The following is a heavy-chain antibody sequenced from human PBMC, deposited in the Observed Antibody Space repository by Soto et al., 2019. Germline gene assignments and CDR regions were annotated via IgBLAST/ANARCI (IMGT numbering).Heavy chain of an antibody. Sequence: GGSLRLSCAASGFTFSGYYMSWIRQAPGKGLEWVSYISGSGGSTYYADSVKGRFTISRDNSKNTLYLQMNSLRAEDTAVYYCAKDIRGDYDILTGYPLDAFDIWGQGTMVTVSS. CDR3: AKDIRGDYDILTGYPLDAFDI. V-gene: IGHV3-23*01. CDR1: GFTFSGYY. J-gene: IGHJ3*02. D-gene: IGHD3-9*01. CDR2: ISGSGGST.